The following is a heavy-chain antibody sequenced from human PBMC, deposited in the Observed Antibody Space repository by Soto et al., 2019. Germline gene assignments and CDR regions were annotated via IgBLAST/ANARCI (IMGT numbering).Heavy chain of an antibody. D-gene: IGHD3-22*01. CDR3: ARVRIYYDSSGYYYPNWFDP. V-gene: IGHV1-18*04. Sequence: GASVRFSCRASGYRFTGYYIHWVRQAPGQGLEWMGWIIAYNGNTNYAQKLQGRVTMTTDTSTSTAYRERRSLRSDATAVYYCARVRIYYDSSGYYYPNWFDPWGQGTLVTVSS. J-gene: IGHJ5*02. CDR1: GYRFTGYY. CDR2: IIAYNGNT.